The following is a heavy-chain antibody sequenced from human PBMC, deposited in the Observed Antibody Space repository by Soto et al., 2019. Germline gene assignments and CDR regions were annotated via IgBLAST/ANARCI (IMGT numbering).Heavy chain of an antibody. CDR3: AKDYDYGDSLPFDY. CDR2: IIGIGDTA. V-gene: IGHV3-23*01. Sequence: EVQLLEAGGGLIQPGGSLRLSCAASGFSFRDYGMSWDRQAPGKGLEWLSAIIGIGDTAYYADSVRGRFTISRDNSKNTLYLQLNDLGAEDTAIYYCAKDYDYGDSLPFDYWGQGTLVTVSS. J-gene: IGHJ4*02. CDR1: GFSFRDYG. D-gene: IGHD4-17*01.